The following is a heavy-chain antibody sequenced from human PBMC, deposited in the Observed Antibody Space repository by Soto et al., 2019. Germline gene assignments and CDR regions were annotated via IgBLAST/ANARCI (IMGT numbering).Heavy chain of an antibody. J-gene: IGHJ5*02. Sequence: PGGSLRLSCAASGFTFSSYGMHWVRQAPGKGQEWVAVISYDGSNKYYADFVKGRFTISRDNSKNTLYLQMNSLRAEDTAVYYCAKSPARVDNWFDPWGQGTLVTVSS. CDR2: ISYDGSNK. CDR3: AKSPARVDNWFDP. V-gene: IGHV3-30*18. CDR1: GFTFSSYG.